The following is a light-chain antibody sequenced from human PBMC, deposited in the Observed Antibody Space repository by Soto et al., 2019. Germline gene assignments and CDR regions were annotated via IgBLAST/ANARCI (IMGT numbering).Light chain of an antibody. Sequence: QSALTQPASVSGAPGQRITISCTGTSTDVGGYNYVSWYQQHPGKAPKLMIYDVSNRPSGVSNRFSGSKSGTTASLTISGLQAEDEADYYCSSYTSSSTLVVFGGGTKLTVL. CDR1: STDVGGYNY. J-gene: IGLJ2*01. CDR3: SSYTSSSTLVV. V-gene: IGLV2-14*01. CDR2: DVS.